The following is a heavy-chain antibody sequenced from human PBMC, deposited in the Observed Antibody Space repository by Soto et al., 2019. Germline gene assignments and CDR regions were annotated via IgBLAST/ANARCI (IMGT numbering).Heavy chain of an antibody. D-gene: IGHD3-3*01. CDR2: ISAYNGNT. Sequence: ASVKVSCKASGYTFTSYGISWVRQAPGQGLEWMGWISAYNGNTNYAQKLQGRVTMTTDTSTSTAYMKLRSLRSDDTAVYYCARDRWAPTYYDFWSGYYPYYYGMDVWGQGTTVTVSS. J-gene: IGHJ6*02. V-gene: IGHV1-18*01. CDR3: ARDRWAPTYYDFWSGYYPYYYGMDV. CDR1: GYTFTSYG.